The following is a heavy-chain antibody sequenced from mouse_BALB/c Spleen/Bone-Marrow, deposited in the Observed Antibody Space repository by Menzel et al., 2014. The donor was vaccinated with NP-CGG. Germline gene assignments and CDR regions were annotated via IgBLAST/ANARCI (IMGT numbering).Heavy chain of an antibody. V-gene: IGHV1-74*01. CDR1: DYSFTSYW. CDR2: IHPSDSET. CDR3: ARGGYDGWYFDV. D-gene: IGHD2-2*01. J-gene: IGHJ1*01. Sequence: VQLQQSGAELVRPGASVKLSCRGSDYSFTSYWVNWVKQRPGQGLEWIGMIHPSDSETRLNQKFKDKSTLTVDKSSSTAYMQLSSPTSEDSAVYYCARGGYDGWYFDVWGAGTTVTVSS.